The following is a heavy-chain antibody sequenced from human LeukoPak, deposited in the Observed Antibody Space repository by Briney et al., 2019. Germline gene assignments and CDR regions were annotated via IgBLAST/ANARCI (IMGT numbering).Heavy chain of an antibody. D-gene: IGHD4-17*01. CDR3: ARDYDYGDYILTGY. J-gene: IGHJ4*02. V-gene: IGHV1-18*01. CDR1: GYTFTSYG. CDR2: ISAYNGNT. Sequence: ASVKVSCKAPGYTFTSYGISWVRQAPGQGLEWMGWISAYNGNTNYAQKLQGRVTMTTDTSTSTAYMELRSLRSDDTAVYYRARDYDYGDYILTGYWGQGTLVTVSS.